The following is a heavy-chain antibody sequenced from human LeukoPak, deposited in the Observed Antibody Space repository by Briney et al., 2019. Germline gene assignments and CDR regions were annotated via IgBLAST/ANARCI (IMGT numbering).Heavy chain of an antibody. V-gene: IGHV4-59*01. J-gene: IGHJ3*02. CDR3: ARAGRWEGRPHAFDI. CDR2: IYYSGIT. CDR1: GGSISSYY. D-gene: IGHD1-26*01. Sequence: SETLSLTCTVSGGSISSYYWSWIRQPPGKGLEWIGYIYYSGITNYNPSLKSRVTISVDTSKNQFSLKLSSVTAADTAVYYCARAGRWEGRPHAFDIWGQGTMVAVSS.